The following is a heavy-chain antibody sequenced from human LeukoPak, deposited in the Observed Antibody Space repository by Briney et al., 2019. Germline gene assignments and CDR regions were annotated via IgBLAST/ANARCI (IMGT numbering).Heavy chain of an antibody. D-gene: IGHD6-13*01. CDR1: GYTFTGYY. V-gene: IGHV1-69*05. Sequence: SVKVSCKASGYTFTGYYMHWVRQAPGQGLEWMGRIIPIFGTANYAQKFQGRVTITTDESTSTAYMELSSLRSEDTAVYYCASSEAAAGTSAFDYWGQGTLVTVSS. CDR3: ASSEAAAGTSAFDY. CDR2: IIPIFGTA. J-gene: IGHJ4*02.